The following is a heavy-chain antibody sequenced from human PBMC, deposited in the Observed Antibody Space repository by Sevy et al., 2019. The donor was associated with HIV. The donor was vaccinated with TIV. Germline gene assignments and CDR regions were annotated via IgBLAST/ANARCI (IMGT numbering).Heavy chain of an antibody. J-gene: IGHJ4*02. Sequence: GGSLRLSCAASGFTFSNAWMNWVRQAPGKGLEWVGRIKSKTDGGTTDYAAPVKGRFSISRDDSKNTPYLQMNSLKTEDTAVFYCTTDRYRIAVIDYWGQGTLVTVSS. CDR1: GFTFSNAW. CDR2: IKSKTDGGTT. D-gene: IGHD6-19*01. CDR3: TTDRYRIAVIDY. V-gene: IGHV3-15*07.